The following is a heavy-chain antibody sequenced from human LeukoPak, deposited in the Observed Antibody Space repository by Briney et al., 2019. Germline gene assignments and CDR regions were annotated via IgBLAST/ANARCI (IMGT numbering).Heavy chain of an antibody. Sequence: SVKVSCKASGGTFSSYAISWVRQAPGQGLEWMGGIIPIFGTANYAQKFQGRVTITADESTSTAYMELSSLRSEDTAVYYCARAVPEDYDSSGYSNYFDYWGQGTLVAVSS. D-gene: IGHD3-22*01. V-gene: IGHV1-69*01. CDR1: GGTFSSYA. J-gene: IGHJ4*02. CDR2: IIPIFGTA. CDR3: ARAVPEDYDSSGYSNYFDY.